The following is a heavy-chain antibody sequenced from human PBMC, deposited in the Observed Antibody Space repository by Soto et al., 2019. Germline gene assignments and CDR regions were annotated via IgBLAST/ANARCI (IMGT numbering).Heavy chain of an antibody. CDR1: GFTFSSYG. V-gene: IGHV3-30*18. CDR3: AKARSFAY. J-gene: IGHJ4*02. CDR2: ISYDGSNK. Sequence: PGGSLRLSCAASGFTFSSYGMHWVRQAPGKGLEWVAVISYDGSNKYYADSVKGRFTISRDNSKNTLYLQMNSLRAEDTAVYYCAKARSFAYWGQGSLVTVSS.